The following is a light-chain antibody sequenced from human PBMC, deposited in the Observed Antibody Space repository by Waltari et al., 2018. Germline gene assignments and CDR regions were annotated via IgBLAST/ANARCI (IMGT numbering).Light chain of an antibody. CDR2: RND. J-gene: IGLJ3*02. Sequence: QSVLTQPPSASGTPGQRVTISCSGSNSNIGINYVYWYQQLPGTAPKVLIYRNDQRPSEVPDRFSGSKSGTSASLAISGLRSEDEADYYCAAWDDILSGWEFGGGTKLTVL. CDR1: NSNIGINY. CDR3: AAWDDILSGWE. V-gene: IGLV1-47*01.